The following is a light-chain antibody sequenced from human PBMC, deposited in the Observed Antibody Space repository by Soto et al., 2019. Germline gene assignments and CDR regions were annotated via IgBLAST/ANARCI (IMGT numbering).Light chain of an antibody. CDR1: QSVNRN. CDR3: NQYNNWPRT. J-gene: IGKJ1*01. Sequence: EIVMTQSPATLSVSPGERATLSCRASQSVNRNLGWYQQKPGQAPRLLIYGASTRVTGIPARFRGTGSGTEFTLPISSLQSEDFGVYYCNQYNNWPRTFGQGTKVDIK. V-gene: IGKV3-15*01. CDR2: GAS.